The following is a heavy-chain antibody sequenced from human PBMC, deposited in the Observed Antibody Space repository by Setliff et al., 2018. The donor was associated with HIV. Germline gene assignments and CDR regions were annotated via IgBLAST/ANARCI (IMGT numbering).Heavy chain of an antibody. Sequence: GGSLRLSCAASGFTFSSYAMHWVRQAPGKGLEWVAVISYDGSNKYYADSVKGRFTISRDNSKNTLYLQMNSLRVEDTAVYYCAKEPKLGGIAAPFDYWGQGTLVTVSS. D-gene: IGHD6-6*01. CDR2: ISYDGSNK. CDR3: AKEPKLGGIAAPFDY. CDR1: GFTFSSYA. J-gene: IGHJ4*02. V-gene: IGHV3-30*04.